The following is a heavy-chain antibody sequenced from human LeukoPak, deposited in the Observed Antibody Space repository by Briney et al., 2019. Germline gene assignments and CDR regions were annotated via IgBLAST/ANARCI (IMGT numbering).Heavy chain of an antibody. CDR2: IHYSGST. CDR3: ARAHDCSSAGCSYYSYYMDV. Sequence: SETLSLTCTVSGGSISSGSFYWSWIRQPPGKGLEWIGYIHYSGSTTYNPSLKSRVTISADTSKNKFSLKLTSVTAADTAVYYCARAHDCSSAGCSYYSYYMDVWGKGTTVTVSS. J-gene: IGHJ6*03. CDR1: GGSISSGSFY. V-gene: IGHV4-61*01. D-gene: IGHD2-2*01.